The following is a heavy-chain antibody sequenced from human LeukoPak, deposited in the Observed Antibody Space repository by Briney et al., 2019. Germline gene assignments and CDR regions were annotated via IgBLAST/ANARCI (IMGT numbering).Heavy chain of an antibody. V-gene: IGHV3-30*04. J-gene: IGHJ4*02. CDR2: ISYDGNNK. Sequence: GGSLRLSCAASGFTFSSYAMHWVRQAAGKGLEWVAVISYDGNNKYYADSVKGRFTISRDNSKNTLYLQMNSLRAEDTAVYYCARLFGVVVPAANTHFDYWGQGTLVTVSS. CDR1: GFTFSSYA. D-gene: IGHD2-2*01. CDR3: ARLFGVVVPAANTHFDY.